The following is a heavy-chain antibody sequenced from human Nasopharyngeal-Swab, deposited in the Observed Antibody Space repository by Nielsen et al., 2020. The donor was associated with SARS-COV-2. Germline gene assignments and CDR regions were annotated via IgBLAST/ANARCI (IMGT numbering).Heavy chain of an antibody. J-gene: IGHJ6*02. CDR2: IIPIFGTA. D-gene: IGHD4-17*01. V-gene: IGHV1-69*13. Sequence: SEKVSCKASGGTFSSYAISWVRQAPGQGLEWMGGIIPIFGTANYAQKFQGRVTITADESTSTAYMELSSLRSEDTAVYYCARTPTVTNPWLLLSGSYYYYGMDVWGQGTTVTVSS. CDR1: GGTFSSYA. CDR3: ARTPTVTNPWLLLSGSYYYYGMDV.